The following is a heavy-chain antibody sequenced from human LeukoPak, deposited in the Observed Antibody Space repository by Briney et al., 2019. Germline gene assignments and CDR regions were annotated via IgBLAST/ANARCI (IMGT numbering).Heavy chain of an antibody. Sequence: GGSLRLSCAASGFTVSSNYMSWVRQAPGKGLEWVSGISGGAGSTYYADALKGRFTISRDNSKNTLYLQMSSLRAEDTAVYYCAKAGSIRFDYWGQGTLVTVSS. D-gene: IGHD3-3*02. CDR1: GFTVSSNY. CDR2: ISGGAGST. V-gene: IGHV3-23*01. J-gene: IGHJ4*02. CDR3: AKAGSIRFDY.